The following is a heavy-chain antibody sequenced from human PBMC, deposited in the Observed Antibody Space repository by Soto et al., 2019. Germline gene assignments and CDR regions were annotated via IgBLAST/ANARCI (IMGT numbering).Heavy chain of an antibody. D-gene: IGHD6-13*01. V-gene: IGHV4-4*02. CDR2: IYHSGST. J-gene: IGHJ1*01. CDR3: ARGYKAAAGTGAHFQH. Sequence: QVQLQESGPGLVKPSGTLSLTCAVSGGSISSSNWWSWVRQPPGKGLEWIGEIYHSGSTNYNPSLKGRVTIAVDKSKNQFSLKLSSVTAADTAVYYCARGYKAAAGTGAHFQHWGQGTLVTVSS. CDR1: GGSISSSNW.